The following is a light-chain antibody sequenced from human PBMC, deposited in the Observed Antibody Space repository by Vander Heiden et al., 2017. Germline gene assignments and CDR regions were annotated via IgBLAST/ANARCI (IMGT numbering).Light chain of an antibody. CDR1: QTFSNY. J-gene: IGKJ1*01. V-gene: IGKV1-5*03. Sequence: DIQMTQSPSPLSASVGDRVTIPCRASQTFSNYLAWYQQKPGNAPKLLIYKASTLESGVPSRFSGRGSGTEFTLTISSLQPDDFATYYCQQYNAYPWTFGQGTRVEI. CDR2: KAS. CDR3: QQYNAYPWT.